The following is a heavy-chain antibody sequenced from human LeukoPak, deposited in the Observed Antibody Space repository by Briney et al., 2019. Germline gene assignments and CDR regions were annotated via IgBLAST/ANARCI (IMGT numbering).Heavy chain of an antibody. CDR3: AKDLAKPGYFDY. Sequence: GGSLRLSCAASGISFSAHGMHWVRQAPGKGLEWVAIIRFDGSNIHYADSVKGRFTISGDNSKNTLYLQMNSLRAEDTAVYYCAKDLAKPGYFDYWGQGTLVTVSS. D-gene: IGHD5-12*01. V-gene: IGHV3-30*02. J-gene: IGHJ4*02. CDR1: GISFSAHG. CDR2: IRFDGSNI.